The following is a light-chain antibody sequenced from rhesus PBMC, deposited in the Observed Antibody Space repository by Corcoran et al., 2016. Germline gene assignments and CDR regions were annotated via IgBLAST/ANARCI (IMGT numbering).Light chain of an antibody. J-gene: IGKJ3*01. CDR2: SAS. CDR3: QQYYSYPFT. Sequence: DIQMTQSPSSLSASVGDTVTITCRASQSFTSSLAWYQQKPGKAPKLLTYSASSLQSGVPSRLSGSKSGTDFTLTISILQPEDIGSYYCQQYYSYPFTFGPGTKLDIK. V-gene: IGKV1-46*01. CDR1: QSFTSS.